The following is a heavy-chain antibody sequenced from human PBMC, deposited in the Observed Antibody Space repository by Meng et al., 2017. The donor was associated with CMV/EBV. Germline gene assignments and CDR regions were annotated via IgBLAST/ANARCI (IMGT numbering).Heavy chain of an antibody. V-gene: IGHV3-53*01. CDR2: IYSGGTT. D-gene: IGHD6-13*01. J-gene: IGHJ4*02. CDR1: DFTVSTYY. Sequence: GESLKISCVAFDFTVSTYYMSWVRQAPGKGLEWGSIIYSGGTTYYADSVQGRFTISRDNSQNTVYLQMNSLKAEDTAVYYCARDAGGEQPGLEYWGQGTLVTVSS. CDR3: ARDAGGEQPGLEY.